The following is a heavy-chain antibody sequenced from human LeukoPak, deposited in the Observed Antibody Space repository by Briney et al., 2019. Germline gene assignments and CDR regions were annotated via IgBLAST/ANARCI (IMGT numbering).Heavy chain of an antibody. CDR2: IKQDGSEK. J-gene: IGHJ5*02. CDR1: GFTFSSYW. Sequence: GGSLRLSCAASGFTFSSYWMSWVRQAPGKGLEWVANIKQDGSEKYYVDSVKGRFTISRDNAKNSLYLQMNSLRAEDTAVYYCAIGGYCTNGVCYGWFDPWGQGTLVTVSS. D-gene: IGHD2-8*01. V-gene: IGHV3-7*01. CDR3: AIGGYCTNGVCYGWFDP.